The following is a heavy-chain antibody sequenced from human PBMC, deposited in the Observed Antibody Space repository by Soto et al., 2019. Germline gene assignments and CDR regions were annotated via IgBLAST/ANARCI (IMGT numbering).Heavy chain of an antibody. CDR2: TYYRSKWYN. D-gene: IGHD3-3*01. CDR1: GDSVSSNSAA. CDR3: ARGVSYEGWSGPEAPYYCMDV. Sequence: QTLSLTCAISGDSVSSNSAALNWIRQSPSRGLEWLGRTYYRSKWYNDYAVSVKSRITINPDTSKNQFSLQLNSVTPEDTAVYYCARGVSYEGWSGPEAPYYCMDVWGKGTTVTVSS. V-gene: IGHV6-1*01. J-gene: IGHJ6*03.